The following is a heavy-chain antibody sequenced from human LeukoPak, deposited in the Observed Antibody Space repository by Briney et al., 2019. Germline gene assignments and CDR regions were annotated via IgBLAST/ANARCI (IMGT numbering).Heavy chain of an antibody. V-gene: IGHV4-34*01. Sequence: SETLSLTCAVYGGSFSGYYWSWIRQPPGKGLEWIGEINHSGSTNYNPSLKSRVTISVDTSKNQFSLKLSSVTAADTAVYYCGRVRIAAADWGQGTLVSVSS. CDR3: GRVRIAAAD. CDR1: GGSFSGYY. CDR2: INHSGST. J-gene: IGHJ4*02. D-gene: IGHD6-13*01.